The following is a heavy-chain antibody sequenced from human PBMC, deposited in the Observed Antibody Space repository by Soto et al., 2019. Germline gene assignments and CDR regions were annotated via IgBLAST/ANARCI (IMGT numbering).Heavy chain of an antibody. Sequence: QVQLVESGGGVVQPGRSLRLSCAASGFTFSSYGMHWVRQAPGKGLEWVAAIWYDGSNKYYADSVKGRFPISRDNSKNTLYRQMNSLRAEDTAVYYCARDPGDGDYESYQNEDAFDIWGQGTMVTVSS. CDR1: GFTFSSYG. J-gene: IGHJ3*02. CDR2: IWYDGSNK. V-gene: IGHV3-33*01. D-gene: IGHD4-17*01. CDR3: ARDPGDGDYESYQNEDAFDI.